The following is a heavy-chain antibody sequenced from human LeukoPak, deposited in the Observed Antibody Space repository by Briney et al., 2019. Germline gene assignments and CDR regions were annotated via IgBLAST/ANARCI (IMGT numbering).Heavy chain of an antibody. V-gene: IGHV4-39*01. D-gene: IGHD4-17*01. CDR1: GGSISSYY. CDR3: ARLPPYGRAPRWFDP. J-gene: IGHJ5*02. Sequence: SETLSLTCTVSGGSISSYYWGWIRQPPGKGLEWIGSIYYSGSTYYNPSLKSRVTISVDTSKNQFSLKLSSVTAADTAVYYCARLPPYGRAPRWFDPWGQGTLVTVSS. CDR2: IYYSGST.